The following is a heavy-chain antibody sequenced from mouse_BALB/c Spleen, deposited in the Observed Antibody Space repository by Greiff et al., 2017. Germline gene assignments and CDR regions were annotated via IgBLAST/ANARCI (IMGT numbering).Heavy chain of an antibody. V-gene: IGHV1-4*01. J-gene: IGHJ4*01. CDR1: GYTFTSYT. D-gene: IGHD2-10*02. CDR2: INPSSGYT. CDR3: AKYGNYYAMDY. Sequence: VQLQQSGAELARPGASVKMSCKASGYTFTSYTMHWVKLRPGQGLEWIGYINPSSGYTNYNQKFKDKATLTADKSSSTAYMQLSSLTSEDSAVYYCAKYGNYYAMDYWGQGTSVTVSS.